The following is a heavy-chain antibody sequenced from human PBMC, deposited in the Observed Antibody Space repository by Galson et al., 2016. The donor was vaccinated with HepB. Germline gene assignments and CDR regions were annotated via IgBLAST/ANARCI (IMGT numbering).Heavy chain of an antibody. Sequence: SVKVSCKASGYRFTSSSISWVRQAPGQGFEWMGWISAYNGHTNYAQKLQGRVTMTADTSTSTAYMELKSLSSDDTAVYFCARHHPEFDGFVIWGQGTLVTLSS. J-gene: IGHJ4*02. D-gene: IGHD3-9*01. CDR1: GYRFTSSS. V-gene: IGHV1-18*01. CDR2: ISAYNGHT. CDR3: ARHHPEFDGFVI.